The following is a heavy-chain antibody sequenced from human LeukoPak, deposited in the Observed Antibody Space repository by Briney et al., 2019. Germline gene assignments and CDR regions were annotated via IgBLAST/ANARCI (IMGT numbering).Heavy chain of an antibody. Sequence: SETLSLTCTVSGGSISSGSYYWSWIRQPAGKGLEWIGRIYTSGSTNYNPSLKSRVTISVDTSKNQFSLKLSSVTAADTAVYYCARHYGGNSGAFDPWGQGTLVTVSS. D-gene: IGHD4-23*01. CDR2: IYTSGST. CDR1: GGSISSGSYY. CDR3: ARHYGGNSGAFDP. J-gene: IGHJ5*02. V-gene: IGHV4-61*02.